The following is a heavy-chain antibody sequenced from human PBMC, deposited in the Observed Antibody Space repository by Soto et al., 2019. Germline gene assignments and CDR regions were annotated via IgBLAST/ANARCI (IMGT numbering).Heavy chain of an antibody. CDR1: GGSISSSSYY. Sequence: PSETLSLTCTVSGGSISSSSYYWGWIRQPPGKGLEWIGSIYYSGSTYYNPSLKSRVTISVDTSKNQFSLKLSSVTAADTAVYYCARVGEDTAPWYYYYYMDVWGKGTTVTVSS. J-gene: IGHJ6*03. CDR2: IYYSGST. D-gene: IGHD5-18*01. CDR3: ARVGEDTAPWYYYYYMDV. V-gene: IGHV4-39*07.